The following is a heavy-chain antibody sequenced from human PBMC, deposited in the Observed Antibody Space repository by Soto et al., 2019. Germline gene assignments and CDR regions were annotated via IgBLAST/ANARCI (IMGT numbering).Heavy chain of an antibody. D-gene: IGHD1-20*01. Sequence: PSETLSLTCTVSGGSISSYYWSWIRQPPGKGLEWIGYIYYSGSTNYNPSLKSRVTISVDTSKNQFSLKLSSVTAADTAVYYCASSSVITGTMGGRNYYYYYGMDVWGQGTTVTVS. J-gene: IGHJ6*02. V-gene: IGHV4-59*01. CDR1: GGSISSYY. CDR3: ASSSVITGTMGGRNYYYYYGMDV. CDR2: IYYSGST.